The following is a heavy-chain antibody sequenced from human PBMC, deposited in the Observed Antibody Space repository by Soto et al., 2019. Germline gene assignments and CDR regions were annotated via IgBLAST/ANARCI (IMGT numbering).Heavy chain of an antibody. Sequence: GGSLRLSCAASGFTFDDYAMHWVRQAPGKGLEWVSGISWNSGSIGYADSVKGRFTISRDNAKNSLYLQMNSLRAEDTALYYCAKDTNPYYYYGMDVRGQGTTVTVSS. CDR2: ISWNSGSI. J-gene: IGHJ6*02. CDR3: AKDTNPYYYYGMDV. CDR1: GFTFDDYA. V-gene: IGHV3-9*01.